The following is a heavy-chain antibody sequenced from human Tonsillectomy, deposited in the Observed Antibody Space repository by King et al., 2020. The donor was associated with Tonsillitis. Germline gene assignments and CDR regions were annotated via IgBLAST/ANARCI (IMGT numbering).Heavy chain of an antibody. CDR3: AKDPRDGEYDLYYYYGMDV. V-gene: IGHV3-30*18. CDR2: ILYDGSNK. J-gene: IGHJ6*02. Sequence: HVQLVESGGGVVQPGRSLRLSCAASGFTFSSYGMHWVRQAPGKGLEWVAVILYDGSNKYYADSVKGRFTISRDNSKNTLYLQMNTLRAEDTAVYYCAKDPRDGEYDLYYYYGMDVWGQGTTVTVSS. CDR1: GFTFSSYG. D-gene: IGHD4-17*01.